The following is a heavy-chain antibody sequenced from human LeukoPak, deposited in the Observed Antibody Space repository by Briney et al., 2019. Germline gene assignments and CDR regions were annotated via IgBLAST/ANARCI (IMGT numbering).Heavy chain of an antibody. Sequence: GGSLRLSCAASGFTFSSYWMSWVRQAPGKGPEWVAHIKENGNEQYYADSVKGRFTICRDNVKQSLCLQMNNLRVEDTAVYYCARGPGDYDASDIWGQGTVVTVSS. D-gene: IGHD4-11*01. V-gene: IGHV3-7*01. CDR2: IKENGNEQ. CDR1: GFTFSSYW. J-gene: IGHJ3*02. CDR3: ARGPGDYDASDI.